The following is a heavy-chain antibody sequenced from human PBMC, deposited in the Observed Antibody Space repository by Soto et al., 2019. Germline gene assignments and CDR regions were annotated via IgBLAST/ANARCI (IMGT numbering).Heavy chain of an antibody. Sequence: QVQLVESGGGVVQPGRSLRLSCAASGFTFSSYGMHWVRQAPGKGLEWVAVISYDGSNKYYADSVKGRFTISRDNSKNTLYLQMNSLRAEDTAVYYCAKDMGLFLWGQGTLVTVSS. D-gene: IGHD3-3*01. V-gene: IGHV3-30*18. CDR3: AKDMGLFL. CDR2: ISYDGSNK. J-gene: IGHJ4*02. CDR1: GFTFSSYG.